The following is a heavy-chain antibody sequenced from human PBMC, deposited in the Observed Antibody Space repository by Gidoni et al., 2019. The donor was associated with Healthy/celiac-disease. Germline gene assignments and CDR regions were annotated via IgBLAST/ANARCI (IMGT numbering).Heavy chain of an antibody. CDR3: AKDGLPYCGGDCFAAY. D-gene: IGHD2-21*02. V-gene: IGHV3-23*01. CDR1: GFTFRSYA. J-gene: IGHJ4*02. Sequence: EVQLLESGGGLVQPGGSLRLSCAASGFTFRSYAMSWVRQAPGEGLECVSAISGSGGSTYYADSVKGRFTISRDNSKNTLYLQMNSLRAEDTAVYYCAKDGLPYCGGDCFAAYWGQGTLVTVSS. CDR2: ISGSGGST.